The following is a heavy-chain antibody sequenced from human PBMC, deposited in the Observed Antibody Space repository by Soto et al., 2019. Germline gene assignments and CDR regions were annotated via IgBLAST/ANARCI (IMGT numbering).Heavy chain of an antibody. CDR3: AKDQSGAADI. D-gene: IGHD7-27*01. Sequence: SETLSLTCTVSGASIRTYSWSWIRQSAGKGLEWIGHMYTNGRTNYIPSLKSRITMSVDTSKNQFPLNLKFVTAADTAVYFCAKDQSGAADIWGQGTMVTVSS. J-gene: IGHJ3*02. V-gene: IGHV4-4*07. CDR2: MYTNGRT. CDR1: GASIRTYS.